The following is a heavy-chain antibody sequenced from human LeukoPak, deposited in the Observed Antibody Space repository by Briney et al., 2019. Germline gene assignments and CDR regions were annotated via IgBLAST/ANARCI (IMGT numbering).Heavy chain of an antibody. D-gene: IGHD4-17*01. J-gene: IGHJ4*02. CDR2: ISSSSSTI. Sequence: GGSLRLSCAASGFTFSSYSMNWVRQAPGKGLEWVSYISSSSSTIYYADSVKGRFTISRDNSKKTLYLQMNSLRAEDTAIYYCVRETEAYGEWGQGTLVTVSS. CDR1: GFTFSSYS. CDR3: VRETEAYGE. V-gene: IGHV3-48*01.